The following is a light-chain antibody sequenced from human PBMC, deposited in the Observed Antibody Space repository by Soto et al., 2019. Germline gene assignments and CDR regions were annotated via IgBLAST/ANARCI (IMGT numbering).Light chain of an antibody. J-gene: IGLJ3*02. CDR1: SSNIGSNY. CDR2: KNN. Sequence: QSVLTQPPSTSGTPGQRVTIYCSGSSSNIGSNYVYWYQQLPGTAPKLLIYKNNARPSGVPDRFSGSKSGTSASLAISGPRSEDEADYYCAAWDDSLSAWVFGGGTKLTVL. CDR3: AAWDDSLSAWV. V-gene: IGLV1-47*01.